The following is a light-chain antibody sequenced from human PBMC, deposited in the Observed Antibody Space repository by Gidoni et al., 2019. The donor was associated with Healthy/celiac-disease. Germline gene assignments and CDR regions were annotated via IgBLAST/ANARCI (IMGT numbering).Light chain of an antibody. CDR1: SSAVGGYNS. J-gene: IGLJ1*01. Sequence: QSALTQPRSVYGSPGQSVTITCTGTSSAVGGYNSVSWYKQQPGKAPNLMIYDVSTRPSGVPDRFSGSKSGNTASLPISGLQAEDAAYYYCCSYAGSYSYVFGTGTKGTVL. CDR2: DVS. V-gene: IGLV2-11*01. CDR3: CSYAGSYSYV.